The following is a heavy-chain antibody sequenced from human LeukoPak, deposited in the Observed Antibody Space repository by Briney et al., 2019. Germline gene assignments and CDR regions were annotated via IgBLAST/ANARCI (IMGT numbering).Heavy chain of an antibody. D-gene: IGHD6-19*01. CDR3: ARVPRTAVAI. J-gene: IGHJ3*02. Sequence: ASVKVSCKASGYSFITYDINWVRQATGQGLERMGYMNPNSGHTGYAQKFQGRVTMTRNTSISTAYMELSSLRSEDTAVYYCARVPRTAVAIWGQGTMVTVSS. V-gene: IGHV1-8*01. CDR1: GYSFITYD. CDR2: MNPNSGHT.